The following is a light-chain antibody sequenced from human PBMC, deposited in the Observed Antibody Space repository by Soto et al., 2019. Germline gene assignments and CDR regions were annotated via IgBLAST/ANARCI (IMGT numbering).Light chain of an antibody. CDR3: QQYVSWT. Sequence: EIVLTQSPGTLSVSPGERATLSCRASQTISSNYLAWYQQKPGQAPSLLFYGTSSRATGIPDRFSSSGSGTDFTLTISRLEPEDSAIYYCQQYVSWTFGQGTKVEIK. CDR2: GTS. V-gene: IGKV3-20*01. J-gene: IGKJ1*01. CDR1: QTISSNY.